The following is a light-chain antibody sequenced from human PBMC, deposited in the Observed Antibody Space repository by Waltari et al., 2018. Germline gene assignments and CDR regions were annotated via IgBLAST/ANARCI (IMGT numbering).Light chain of an antibody. CDR2: GAS. J-gene: IGKJ2*01. V-gene: IGKV3-15*01. CDR3: QQYNSWPPYT. Sequence: EIVMTQSPATLSVSPGERATLSCRASQGVSSNLAWYQQKLGQAPRLLIYGASSRATGIPGRFSGSGSGTDFTLTISSLQSEDFAVYYCQQYNSWPPYTFGQGTKLQIK. CDR1: QGVSSN.